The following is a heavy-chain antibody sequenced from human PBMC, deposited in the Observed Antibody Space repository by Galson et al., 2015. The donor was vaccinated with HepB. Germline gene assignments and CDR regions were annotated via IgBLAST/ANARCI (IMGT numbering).Heavy chain of an antibody. CDR1: GDSVSSNTAA. J-gene: IGHJ6*02. CDR2: TYYRSKWYQ. Sequence: CAISGDSVSSNTAAWNWIRQSPSRGLEWLGRTYYRSKWYQDYAVSVKSRVTINSDTANNPFSLHLNSVTPEDTAVYYCARVRTRRPPHYDYGLDVWGHGTTVTVSS. CDR3: ARVRTRRPPHYDYGLDV. V-gene: IGHV6-1*01.